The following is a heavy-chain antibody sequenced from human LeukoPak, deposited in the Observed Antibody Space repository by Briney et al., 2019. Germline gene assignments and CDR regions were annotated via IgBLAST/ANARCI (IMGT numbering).Heavy chain of an antibody. CDR2: LRGDGET. CDR3: AKASWVSSADAVL. CDR1: GFIFRDYA. V-gene: IGHV3-23*01. J-gene: IGHJ4*02. D-gene: IGHD3-16*01. Sequence: PGGSLRLSCVASGFIFRDYAMSWVRQGPAGGLEWVSSLRGDGETFYTDSVKGRFTLSRDHSRNTVYLQLSNLRVEDTAVYYCAKASWVSSADAVLWGQGTLVTVS.